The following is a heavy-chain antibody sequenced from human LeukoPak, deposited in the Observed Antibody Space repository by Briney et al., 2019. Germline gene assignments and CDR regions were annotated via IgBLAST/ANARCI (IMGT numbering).Heavy chain of an antibody. J-gene: IGHJ4*02. CDR2: ISAYNGNT. Sequence: ASVKVSCKASGYTFTSYGISWVRQAPGQGLEWMGWISAYNGNTNYAQTLQGRVTMTTDTSTSTAYMEVRSLKSDDTAMYYCVRDSSRGYDGSGYYPFDYWGQGTLVTVSS. CDR3: VRDSSRGYDGSGYYPFDY. D-gene: IGHD3-22*01. CDR1: GYTFTSYG. V-gene: IGHV1-18*01.